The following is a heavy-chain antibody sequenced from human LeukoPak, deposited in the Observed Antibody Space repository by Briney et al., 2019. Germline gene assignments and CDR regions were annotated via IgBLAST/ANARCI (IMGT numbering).Heavy chain of an antibody. J-gene: IGHJ4*02. CDR2: INPNSGGT. Sequence: ASVTVSCKTSGYTFTGYYVHWVRQAPGQGLEWMGWINPNSGGTKYAQKFQGRVTMTRDTSVSTAYMELSRLTSDDTAMYYCARLPADLDYWGQGTLVTVSS. V-gene: IGHV1-2*02. CDR1: GYTFTGYY. CDR3: ARLPADLDY.